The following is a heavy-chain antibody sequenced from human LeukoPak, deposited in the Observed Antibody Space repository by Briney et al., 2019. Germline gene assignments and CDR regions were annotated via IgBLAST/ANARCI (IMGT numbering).Heavy chain of an antibody. CDR2: IKQDGSEK. J-gene: IGHJ6*03. CDR3: ARVGSSSRRSPLAPINHYYYYLDL. V-gene: IGHV3-7*01. CDR1: GFRFGTYW. D-gene: IGHD2-2*01. Sequence: GGSVRLSCTASGFRFGTYWMSWVRQAPGKGLEWVANIKQDGSEKYFLDSVKGRLSISRDNARNLMYLEMNSLRADDTAVYFCARVGSSSRRSPLAPINHYYYYLDLWGKGTTVTVSS.